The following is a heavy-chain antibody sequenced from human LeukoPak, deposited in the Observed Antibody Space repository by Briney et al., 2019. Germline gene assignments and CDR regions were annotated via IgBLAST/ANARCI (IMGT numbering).Heavy chain of an antibody. CDR1: GYTFTSYA. J-gene: IGHJ4*02. CDR3: ARRGVATIVALDY. D-gene: IGHD5-12*01. V-gene: IGHV7-4-1*02. CDR2: INTNTGNP. Sequence: GASVNVSCKASGYTFTSYAMNWVRQAPRQGLEWMGWINTNTGNPTYAQGFTGRFVFSLDTSVSTAYLQISSLKAADTAVYYCARRGVATIVALDYWGQGTLVTVSS.